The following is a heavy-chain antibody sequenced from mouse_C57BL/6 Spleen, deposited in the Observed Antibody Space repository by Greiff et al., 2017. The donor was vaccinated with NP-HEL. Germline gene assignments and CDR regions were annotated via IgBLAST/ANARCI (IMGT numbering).Heavy chain of an antibody. D-gene: IGHD1-1*01. Sequence: VQLQQPGAELVKPGASVKMSCKASGYTFTSYWITWVKQRPGQGLEWIGDIYPGSGSTNYNEKFKSKATLTVDTSSSTAYMQLSSLTSEDSAVYYCARDLFYYGSRRDYWGQGTTLTVSS. J-gene: IGHJ2*01. CDR2: IYPGSGST. CDR1: GYTFTSYW. CDR3: ARDLFYYGSRRDY. V-gene: IGHV1-55*01.